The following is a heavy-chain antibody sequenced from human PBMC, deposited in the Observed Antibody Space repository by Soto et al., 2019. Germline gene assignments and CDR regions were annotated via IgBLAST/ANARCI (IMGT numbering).Heavy chain of an antibody. D-gene: IGHD6-19*01. CDR3: ATRSDWSPLLDY. V-gene: IGHV1-2*02. CDR2: INNGGGT. J-gene: IGHJ4*02. Sequence: ASVKVSCKASPYTFTNFYLHWVRQAPGQRPEWMGWINNGGGTIYAQKFQGRLTMTRDTSITTAYMELSRLSSVDTAFYYCATRSDWSPLLDYWGQGTLVTVSS. CDR1: PYTFTNFY.